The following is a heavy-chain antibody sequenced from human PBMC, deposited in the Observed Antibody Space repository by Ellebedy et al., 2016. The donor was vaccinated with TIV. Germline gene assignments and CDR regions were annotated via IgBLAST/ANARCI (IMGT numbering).Heavy chain of an antibody. CDR2: ISCDGSIK. V-gene: IGHV3-30*18. CDR3: AKDRYCSGGSCYWLDY. Sequence: GESLKISCAASGFIFSAYGMHWVRQAPGKGLEWVTIISCDGSIKYYADSVKGRFTISRDHSKNTLYLQMNSLRAEDTAVYYCAKDRYCSGGSCYWLDYWGQGTLVTVSS. J-gene: IGHJ4*02. CDR1: GFIFSAYG. D-gene: IGHD2-15*01.